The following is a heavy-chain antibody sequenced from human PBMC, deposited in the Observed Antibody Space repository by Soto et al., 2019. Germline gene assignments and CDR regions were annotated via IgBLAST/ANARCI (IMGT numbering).Heavy chain of an antibody. V-gene: IGHV3-30-3*01. CDR1: GFTFSSYA. Sequence: GGSLRLSCAASGFTFSSYAMHWVRQAPGKGLEWVAVISYDGSNKYYADSVKGRFTISRDNSKNTLYLQMNSLRAEDTAVYYCARDLRLQLNWFDPWGQGTLVTVSS. J-gene: IGHJ5*02. CDR2: ISYDGSNK. CDR3: ARDLRLQLNWFDP. D-gene: IGHD3-10*01.